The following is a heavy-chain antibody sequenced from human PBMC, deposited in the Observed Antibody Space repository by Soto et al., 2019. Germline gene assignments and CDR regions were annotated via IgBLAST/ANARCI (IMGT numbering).Heavy chain of an antibody. D-gene: IGHD4-4*01. CDR1: GYTFTNYG. CDR3: ARKSLSNFNWFAP. Sequence: QLQLVQSGTELKKPGASVKVSCKASGYTFTNYGITWVRQAPRQGLEWRGWINADYGTTNYEQKFQGRVTMTTDTSTNTAYMEPRTLRSDDTAVYYCARKSLSNFNWFAPWGPGTLVTASS. CDR2: INADYGTT. V-gene: IGHV1-18*04. J-gene: IGHJ5*02.